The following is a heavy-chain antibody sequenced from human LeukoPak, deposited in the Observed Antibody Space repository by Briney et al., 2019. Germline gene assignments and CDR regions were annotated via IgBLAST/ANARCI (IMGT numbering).Heavy chain of an antibody. J-gene: IGHJ3*02. V-gene: IGHV1-18*01. Sequence: ASVKVSCKASGYTFTSYGISWVRQAPGQGLEWMGWISAYNGNTNYAQKVQGRVTMTTDTPTTTAYMELRSLRSDDTAVYYCARDRGPATVTTNWAFDIWGQGTMVTVSS. CDR2: ISAYNGNT. CDR3: ARDRGPATVTTNWAFDI. CDR1: GYTFTSYG. D-gene: IGHD4-17*01.